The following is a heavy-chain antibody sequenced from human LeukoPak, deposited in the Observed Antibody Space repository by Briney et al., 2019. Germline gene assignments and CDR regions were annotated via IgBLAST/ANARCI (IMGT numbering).Heavy chain of an antibody. CDR1: GGSISSGSYY. Sequence: SETLSLTCTVSGGSISSGSYYWSWIRQPAGKGLEWIGRIYTSGSTNYNPSLKSRVTISVDTSKNQFSLKLSSVTAADTAVYYCARERKNSSSWYYFDYWGQGTLVTVSS. CDR3: ARERKNSSSWYYFDY. CDR2: IYTSGST. J-gene: IGHJ4*02. V-gene: IGHV4-61*02. D-gene: IGHD6-13*01.